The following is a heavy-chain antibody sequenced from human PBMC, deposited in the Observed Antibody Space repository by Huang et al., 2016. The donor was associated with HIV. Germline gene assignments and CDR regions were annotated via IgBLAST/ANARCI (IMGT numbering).Heavy chain of an antibody. V-gene: IGHV1-18*04. CDR3: ARDLGTTVVPDGMDV. D-gene: IGHD4-17*01. CDR1: GYTFISYG. J-gene: IGHJ6*02. Sequence: QVQLVQSGAEVKKPGASVKVSCRASGYTFISYGITWVRQAPGQGLEWMGRIRPSEGYTNYAQQCQGRVTLTTDTSTNTVYMEVRSLRSDDTAVYYCARDLGTTVVPDGMDVWGQGTTVTVSS. CDR2: IRPSEGYT.